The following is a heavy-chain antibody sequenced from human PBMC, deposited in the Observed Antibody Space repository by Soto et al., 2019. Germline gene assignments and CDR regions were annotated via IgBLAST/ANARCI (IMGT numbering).Heavy chain of an antibody. CDR2: IYWNDDK. D-gene: IGHD3-3*01. CDR3: AHSHDFWSGSDWFDP. J-gene: IGHJ5*02. V-gene: IGHV2-5*01. CDR1: GFSLSTSGVG. Sequence: SGPTLVNPTQPLTLTCTFSGFSLSTSGVGVGWIRQPPGKALEWLALIYWNDDKRYSPSLKSRLTITKDTSKNQVVLTMTNMDPVDTATYYCAHSHDFWSGSDWFDPWGQGTLVTVSS.